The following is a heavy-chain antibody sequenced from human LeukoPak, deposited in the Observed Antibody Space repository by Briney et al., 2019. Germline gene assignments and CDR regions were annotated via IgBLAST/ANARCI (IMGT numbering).Heavy chain of an antibody. Sequence: GGSLRLSCAASGFTISDYSMSWIRQAPGKGLEWVSHISSGGTTIYYADSVKGRFTISRDTSENTLYLQMNSLRAEDTAVYYCARTVAGIYNWFDPWGQGTLVTVSS. CDR1: GFTISDYS. V-gene: IGHV3-11*04. CDR2: ISSGGTTI. J-gene: IGHJ5*02. CDR3: ARTVAGIYNWFDP. D-gene: IGHD6-19*01.